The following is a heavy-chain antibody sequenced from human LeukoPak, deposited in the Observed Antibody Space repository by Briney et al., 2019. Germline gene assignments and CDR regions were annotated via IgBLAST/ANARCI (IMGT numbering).Heavy chain of an antibody. Sequence: GGSLRLSCAASGLTVSSNYMNWVRQAPGRALEWVSSITSSGTYIFYADSVKGRFTISRDNAKNSLYLQMNSLRAEDTAVYYCAELGITMIGGVWGKGTTVTISS. CDR2: ITSSGTYI. CDR1: GLTVSSNY. D-gene: IGHD3-10*02. J-gene: IGHJ6*04. V-gene: IGHV3-21*01. CDR3: AELGITMIGGV.